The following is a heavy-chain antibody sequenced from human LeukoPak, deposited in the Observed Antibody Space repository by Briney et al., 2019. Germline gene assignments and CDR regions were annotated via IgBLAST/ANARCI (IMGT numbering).Heavy chain of an antibody. D-gene: IGHD2-15*01. CDR2: IWYDGSNK. V-gene: IGHV3-33*01. CDR1: GFTFSSYG. CDR3: AREERRGGSCYFDY. J-gene: IGHJ4*02. Sequence: GGSLRLSCAASGFTFSSYGMHWVRQAPGKGLEWVAVIWYDGSNKYYADSVKGRFTISRDNSKSTLYLQMNSLRAEDTAVYYCAREERRGGSCYFDYWGQGTLVTVSS.